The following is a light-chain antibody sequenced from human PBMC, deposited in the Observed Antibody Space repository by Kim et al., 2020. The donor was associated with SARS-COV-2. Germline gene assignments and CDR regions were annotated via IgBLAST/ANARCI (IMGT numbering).Light chain of an antibody. J-gene: IGLJ2*01. Sequence: GQSVTVACTGTSCDGGGYNYVSWYQQHPCEAPKLMIYDVSKRPSGVPDRFSGSKSGNTASLTISGLQAEDEADYYCCSYAGSYKGVFGGGTQLTVL. CDR3: CSYAGSYKGV. CDR1: SCDGGGYNY. V-gene: IGLV2-11*01. CDR2: DVS.